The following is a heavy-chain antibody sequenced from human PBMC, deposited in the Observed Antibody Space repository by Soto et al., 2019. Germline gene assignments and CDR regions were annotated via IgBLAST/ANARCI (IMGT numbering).Heavy chain of an antibody. Sequence: SETLSLTCTVSGGSISSYYWSWIRQPPGKGLEWIGYIYYSGSTNYNPSLKSRVTISVDTSKNQFSLKLSSVTAADTAVYYCARGRVPAAPPDWFDPWSQGTLVTVSS. V-gene: IGHV4-59*01. CDR3: ARGRVPAAPPDWFDP. CDR1: GGSISSYY. D-gene: IGHD2-2*01. J-gene: IGHJ5*02. CDR2: IYYSGST.